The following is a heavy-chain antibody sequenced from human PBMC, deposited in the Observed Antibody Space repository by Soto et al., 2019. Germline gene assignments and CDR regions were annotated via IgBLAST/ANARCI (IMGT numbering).Heavy chain of an antibody. D-gene: IGHD4-17*01. CDR1: GFTFDDYA. V-gene: IGHV3-9*01. Sequence: EVQVVEAGGGLVQPGRSLRLSCAASGFTFDDYAMHWVRQAPGKGLEWVSGISWNSGSIGYADSVKGRFTISRDNAKNSLYLQMNSLRAEDTALYYCAKAPTVYYYYYYMDVWGKGTTVTVSS. CDR3: AKAPTVYYYYYYMDV. CDR2: ISWNSGSI. J-gene: IGHJ6*03.